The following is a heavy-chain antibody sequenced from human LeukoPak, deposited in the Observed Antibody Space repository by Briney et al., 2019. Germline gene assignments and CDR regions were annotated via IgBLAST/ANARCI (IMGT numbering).Heavy chain of an antibody. V-gene: IGHV4-61*02. D-gene: IGHD3-22*01. CDR2: IYTSGST. J-gene: IGHJ4*02. Sequence: SETLSLTCTVSGGSISSGSYYWSCIRQPAGKGLEWIGRIYTSGSTNYNPSLKSRVTISVDTSKNQFSLKLSSVTAADTAVYYCARKAYDSSGDHDYWGQGTLVTVSS. CDR1: GGSISSGSYY. CDR3: ARKAYDSSGDHDY.